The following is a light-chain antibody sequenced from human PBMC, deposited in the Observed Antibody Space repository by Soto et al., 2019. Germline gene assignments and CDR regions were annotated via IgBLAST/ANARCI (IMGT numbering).Light chain of an antibody. CDR1: QGISSY. V-gene: IGKV1-9*01. CDR2: AAS. CDR3: QQLNSYPIT. Sequence: DIQLTQSPSFLSASVGDRVTITCRASQGISSYLAWYQQKPGKAPKLLIYAASTLQSGVPSRFSGSGSETEFTLTISSLHPEDFATYYCQQLNSYPITFGQGTRLEIK. J-gene: IGKJ5*01.